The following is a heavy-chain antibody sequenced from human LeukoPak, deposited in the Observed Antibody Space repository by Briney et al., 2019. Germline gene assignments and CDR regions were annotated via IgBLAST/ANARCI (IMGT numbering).Heavy chain of an antibody. CDR1: GGSISSYY. J-gene: IGHJ6*03. CDR3: ARVITGTTWDYYYYMDV. D-gene: IGHD1-20*01. Sequence: TSETLCLTCTVSGGSISSYYWSWIRQPPGKGQEWIGYIYYCGSTNYNPPLKSRVTISVDTSKNQFSLKLSSVTAADTAVYYCARVITGTTWDYYYYMDVWGKGTTVTVSS. V-gene: IGHV4-59*01. CDR2: IYYCGST.